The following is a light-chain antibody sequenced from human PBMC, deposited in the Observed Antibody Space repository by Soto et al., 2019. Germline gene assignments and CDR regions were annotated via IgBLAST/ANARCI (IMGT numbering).Light chain of an antibody. J-gene: IGKJ3*01. CDR2: AAS. Sequence: DIQMTQSPSSLSASLGDTVTISCRASQGISNSLAWFQQKPGRVPQFLIFAASTLQPGVPPRFSGSGSGTDFTLTITSLQPEDVATYYYQNYNSAPLTFGPGTRVDLK. CDR3: QNYNSAPLT. V-gene: IGKV1-27*01. CDR1: QGISNS.